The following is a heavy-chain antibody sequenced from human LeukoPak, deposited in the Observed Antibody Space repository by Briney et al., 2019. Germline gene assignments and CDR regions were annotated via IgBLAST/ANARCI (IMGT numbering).Heavy chain of an antibody. D-gene: IGHD3-3*01. J-gene: IGHJ4*02. CDR3: ARVRQYYDFWSGSYYFDY. CDR1: GFTFSSYW. V-gene: IGHV3-7*01. Sequence: PGGSLRLSCAASGFTFSSYWMSWVRQAPGKGLERVANIKQDGSEKYYVDSVKGRFTISRDNAKNSLYLQMNSLRAEDTAVYYCARVRQYYDFWSGSYYFDYWGQGTLVTVSS. CDR2: IKQDGSEK.